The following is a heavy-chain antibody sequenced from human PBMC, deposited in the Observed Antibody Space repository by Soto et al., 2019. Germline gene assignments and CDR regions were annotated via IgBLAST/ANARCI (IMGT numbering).Heavy chain of an antibody. D-gene: IGHD1-1*01. V-gene: IGHV4-30-4*01. CDR1: GGSISSGDYY. Sequence: SETLSLTCTVSGGSISSGDYYWSWIRQPPGKGLEWIGYIYYSGSTYYNPSLKSRVTISVDTSKNQFSLKLSSVTAADTAVYYCARDGGLGTFDYWGQGTLVTVS. CDR3: ARDGGLGTFDY. J-gene: IGHJ4*02. CDR2: IYYSGST.